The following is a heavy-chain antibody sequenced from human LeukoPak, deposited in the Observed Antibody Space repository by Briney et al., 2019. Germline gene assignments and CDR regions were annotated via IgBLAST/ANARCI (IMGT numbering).Heavy chain of an antibody. CDR1: GYSFTSYW. J-gene: IGHJ4*02. Sequence: GESLKISCKGSGYSFTSYWIGWVRQMPGKGLEWMGIIYPGDSDTIYSPSFQGQVTISADKSISTAYLQWSSLKASDTAMYCCARQAEAVAWPYFDYWGQGTLVTVSS. CDR3: ARQAEAVAWPYFDY. D-gene: IGHD6-19*01. V-gene: IGHV5-51*01. CDR2: IYPGDSDT.